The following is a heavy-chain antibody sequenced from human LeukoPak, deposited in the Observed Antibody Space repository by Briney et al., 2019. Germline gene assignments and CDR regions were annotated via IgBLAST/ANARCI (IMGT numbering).Heavy chain of an antibody. CDR1: GYTIISYG. CDR3: ARGFPSYSEFFQY. D-gene: IGHD2-15*01. Sequence: ASVKVSCKASGYTIISYGMSWVRQAPGRGLEWMGWISGYNGNIHYAQKFQGRVTMTTDTSTSTVYMELRSLRSDDTALYYCARGFPSYSEFFQYWGQGTLVTVSS. V-gene: IGHV1-18*01. J-gene: IGHJ1*01. CDR2: ISGYNGNI.